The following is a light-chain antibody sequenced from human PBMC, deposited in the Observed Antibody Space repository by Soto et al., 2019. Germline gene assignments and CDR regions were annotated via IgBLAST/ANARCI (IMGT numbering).Light chain of an antibody. J-gene: IGLJ1*01. CDR1: SSNIGSND. V-gene: IGLV1-51*02. Sequence: QSVLTQPPSVSAAPGQKVTISCSGNSSNIGSNDVSWYQQLPGKAPKLLIYENSQRPSGIPDRFSGSKSGTSATLGITGLQTGYEADYYCGTWDSSLIALFGTGNKVTVL. CDR2: ENS. CDR3: GTWDSSLIAL.